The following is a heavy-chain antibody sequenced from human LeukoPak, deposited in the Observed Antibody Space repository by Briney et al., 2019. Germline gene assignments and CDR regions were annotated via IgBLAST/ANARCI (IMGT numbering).Heavy chain of an antibody. CDR2: IYYSGST. CDR1: GGSTSSYY. Sequence: SETLSLTCTVSGGSTSSYYWSWIRQPPGKGVEWIGYIYYSGSTNYNPSLKSRVTISVDTSKNQFSLKLSSVTAADTAVYYCARVTSRLGWFDPWGQGTLVTVSS. D-gene: IGHD1-14*01. J-gene: IGHJ5*02. CDR3: ARVTSRLGWFDP. V-gene: IGHV4-59*01.